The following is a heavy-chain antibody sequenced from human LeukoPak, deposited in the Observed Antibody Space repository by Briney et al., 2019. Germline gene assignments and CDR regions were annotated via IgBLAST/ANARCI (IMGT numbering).Heavy chain of an antibody. D-gene: IGHD3-16*02. CDR3: ARRVYDYVWGSYRPNDAFGI. V-gene: IGHV4-34*01. CDR1: GGSFSGYY. J-gene: IGHJ3*02. Sequence: SETLSLTCAVYGGSFSGYYWSWIRQPPGKGLEWIGSIYYSGSTYYNPSLKSRVTISVDTSKNQFSLKLSSVTAADTAVYYCARRVYDYVWGSYRPNDAFGIWGQGTMVTVSS. CDR2: IYYSGST.